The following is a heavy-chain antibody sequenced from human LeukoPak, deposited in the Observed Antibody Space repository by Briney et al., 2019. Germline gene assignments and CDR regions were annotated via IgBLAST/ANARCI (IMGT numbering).Heavy chain of an antibody. CDR2: INPSGGST. J-gene: IGHJ4*02. D-gene: IGHD3-22*01. V-gene: IGHV1-46*01. Sequence: GASVKVSCKASGYTFTSYYMHWVRQAPGQGLEWMGIINPSGGSTSYAQKFQGRVTMTRDMSTSTVYMELSSLRSEDTAVYYCAREDYYYDSSGYPGGLDYWGQGTLVTVSS. CDR3: AREDYYYDSSGYPGGLDY. CDR1: GYTFTSYY.